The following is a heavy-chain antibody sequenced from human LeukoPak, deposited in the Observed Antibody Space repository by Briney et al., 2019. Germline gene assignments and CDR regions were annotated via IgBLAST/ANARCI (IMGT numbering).Heavy chain of an antibody. CDR2: MYYSGSA. Sequence: SETLSLTCTVSGGSIGRSSYYWGWIRQPPGKGLEWIGSMYYSGSADYNPSLKSRVTISVDTSKNQFSLKLSSVTAADTAVYYCAKSNGYGLIDYWGQGTLVTVSS. D-gene: IGHD5-12*01. V-gene: IGHV4-39*07. J-gene: IGHJ4*02. CDR3: AKSNGYGLIDY. CDR1: GGSIGRSSYY.